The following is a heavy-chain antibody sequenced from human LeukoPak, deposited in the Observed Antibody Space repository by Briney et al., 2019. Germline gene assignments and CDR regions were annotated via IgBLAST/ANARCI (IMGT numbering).Heavy chain of an antibody. CDR1: GGSFSNYH. D-gene: IGHD1-14*01. CDR3: ARQPPQYYGMDV. J-gene: IGHJ6*02. CDR2: IYTSGST. V-gene: IGHV4-4*07. Sequence: SETLSLTCSVSGGSFSNYHWSWIRQPAGKGLEWIGRIYTSGSTNYNPSLKSRVTMSVDTSNNQFSLKLTSVTAADMAVYYCARQPPQYYGMDVWGQGTTVTVSS.